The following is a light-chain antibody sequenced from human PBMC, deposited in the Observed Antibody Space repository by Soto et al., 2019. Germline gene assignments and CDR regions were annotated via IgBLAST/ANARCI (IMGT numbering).Light chain of an antibody. J-gene: IGKJ2*01. CDR2: WAS. CDR1: QSVLYSSNNKNY. V-gene: IGKV4-1*01. CDR3: QQYYSTPPYT. Sequence: DIVMTQSPDSLAVSLVERATINWKSSQSVLYSSNNKNYLAWYQQKPGQPPKLLIYWASTRESGVPDRFSGSGSGTDFTLTISSLQAEDVAVYYCQQYYSTPPYTFGQGTKLEIK.